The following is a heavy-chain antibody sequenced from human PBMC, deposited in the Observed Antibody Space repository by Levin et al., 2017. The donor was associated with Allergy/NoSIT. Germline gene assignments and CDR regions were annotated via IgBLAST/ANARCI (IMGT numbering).Heavy chain of an antibody. J-gene: IGHJ3*02. D-gene: IGHD3-16*01. CDR1: GFTFGSYS. Sequence: ASVKVSCAASGFTFGSYSVNWVRQAPGKGLEWVSSISSTGSYIFYADSVKGRFTVSRDNAKNSLYLQMNSLRVEDTAVYYCTRSKGAYPLKFAFDIWGQGTVVTVSS. CDR3: TRSKGAYPLKFAFDI. CDR2: ISSTGSYI. V-gene: IGHV3-21*01.